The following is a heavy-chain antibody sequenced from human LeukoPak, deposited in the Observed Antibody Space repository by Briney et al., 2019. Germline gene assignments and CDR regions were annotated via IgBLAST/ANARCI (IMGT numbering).Heavy chain of an antibody. Sequence: SETLSLTCTVSGGSISSYYWSWIRQPAGKGLEWIGRIYTSGSTNYNPSLKGRVTMSVDTSKNQFSLKLSSVTAADTAVYYCARRVQAAAVDIWFDPWGQGTLVTVSS. CDR1: GGSISSYY. CDR2: IYTSGST. V-gene: IGHV4-4*07. J-gene: IGHJ5*02. CDR3: ARRVQAAAVDIWFDP. D-gene: IGHD6-13*01.